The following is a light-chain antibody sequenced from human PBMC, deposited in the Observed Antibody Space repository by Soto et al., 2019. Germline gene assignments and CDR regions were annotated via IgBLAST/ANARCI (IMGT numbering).Light chain of an antibody. Sequence: QSALTQPASVSGSPGQSVTISCTGTSSDVGNYNLVSWYHQHPGKAPKLMIYEGSKRPSGVSNRFSGSKSGNTASLTVSGLQAEDEADYFCCAYAGISTFVVFGGGTKLTVL. V-gene: IGLV2-23*01. J-gene: IGLJ2*01. CDR3: CAYAGISTFVV. CDR2: EGS. CDR1: SSDVGNYNL.